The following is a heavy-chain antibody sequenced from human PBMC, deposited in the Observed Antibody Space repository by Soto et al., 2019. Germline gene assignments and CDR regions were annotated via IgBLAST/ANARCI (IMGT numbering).Heavy chain of an antibody. V-gene: IGHV1-69*06. CDR3: ARDEGGSGYQLDA. CDR2: IIPMCRTA. CDR1: GGTFSTYA. J-gene: IGHJ4*02. D-gene: IGHD3-22*01. Sequence: QVQLVQSGAEVKKPGSSVKVSCKASGGTFSTYATSWVRPAPGQGLEWMGMIIPMCRTANYAQKFQSRVTITADKSPSTAYMELSSLRSEDTAVYYCARDEGGSGYQLDAWGQGTLVTVSS.